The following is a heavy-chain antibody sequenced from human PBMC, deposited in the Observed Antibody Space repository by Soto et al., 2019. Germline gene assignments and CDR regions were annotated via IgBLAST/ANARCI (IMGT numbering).Heavy chain of an antibody. V-gene: IGHV3-23*01. CDR2: ISGSDST. J-gene: IGHJ4*02. CDR1: GFTFTNYA. D-gene: IGHD3-3*01. Sequence: EVQLLESGGGLVQPGGSLRLSCAASGFTFTNYAMSWVRQAPVKGLEWVSAISGSDSTYYADSVKGRFTISRDNSRNTQYLQRNSQRAEDTAVYYFARVSYHFWSSYPYYLDYWGQGPLVTGSS. CDR3: ARVSYHFWSSYPYYLDY.